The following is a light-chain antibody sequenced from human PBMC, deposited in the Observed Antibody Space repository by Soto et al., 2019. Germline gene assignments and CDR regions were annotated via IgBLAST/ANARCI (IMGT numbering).Light chain of an antibody. CDR2: EGS. V-gene: IGLV2-23*03. CDR3: CSYAGSSTFV. CDR1: SSDVGSYNL. J-gene: IGLJ1*01. Sequence: SVSGSPGQSITISCTGTSSDVGSYNLVSWYQQHPGKAPKLMIYEGSKRPSGVSNRFPGSKSGNTASLTISGLQAEDEADYYCCSYAGSSTFVFGTGTKVTVL.